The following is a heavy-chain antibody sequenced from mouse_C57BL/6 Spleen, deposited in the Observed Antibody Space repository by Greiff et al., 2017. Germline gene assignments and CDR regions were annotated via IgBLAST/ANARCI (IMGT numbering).Heavy chain of an antibody. V-gene: IGHV5-4*01. CDR2: ISDGGSYT. Sequence: KLVESGGGLVTPGGSLKLSCASSGFTFSRYAMSWVRQTPEKRLAWVATISDGGSYTYYPDNVKGRFTISRDNAKNKLYLQMSHLKSEDTAMYYCARELGTDAMDYWGQGTSVTDSS. D-gene: IGHD3-3*01. CDR1: GFTFSRYA. CDR3: ARELGTDAMDY. J-gene: IGHJ4*01.